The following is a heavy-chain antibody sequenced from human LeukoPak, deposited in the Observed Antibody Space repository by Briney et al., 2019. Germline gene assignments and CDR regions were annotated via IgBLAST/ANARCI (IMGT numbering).Heavy chain of an antibody. CDR3: AKSNGYGLVDI. D-gene: IGHD3-10*01. CDR2: IYSRGT. J-gene: IGHJ3*02. CDR1: GGSISSYY. Sequence: SETLSLTCTVSGGSISSYYLSWIRQPAGKGLEWIGRIYSRGTTYSPSLKSRVTISLDTSRNQFSLKLNSVTAADTAVYYCAKSNGYGLVDIWGQGTMVTVSS. V-gene: IGHV4-4*07.